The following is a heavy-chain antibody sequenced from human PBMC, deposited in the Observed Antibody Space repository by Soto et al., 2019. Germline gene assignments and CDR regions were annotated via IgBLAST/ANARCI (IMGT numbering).Heavy chain of an antibody. V-gene: IGHV4-61*01. CDR2: VYYSGST. D-gene: IGHD3-16*01. Sequence: QVQLQESGPRLIQPSETLSLTCTVSNASISTISSYYWTWVRQPPGKGLEWIGYVYYSGSTNFNPALKSRVGMSIDTSKIQFSLALKSVTAADTATYYCVRAYLLTGFDTWGQGTLVTVSA. CDR3: VRAYLLTGFDT. CDR1: NASISTISSYY. J-gene: IGHJ5*02.